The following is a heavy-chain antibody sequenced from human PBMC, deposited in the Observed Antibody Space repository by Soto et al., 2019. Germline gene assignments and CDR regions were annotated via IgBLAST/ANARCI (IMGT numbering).Heavy chain of an antibody. J-gene: IGHJ4*02. Sequence: GGSLRLSCTASGFTFSTYGMHWVRQAPGKGLEWVALTWYDERNKYYADSVKGRFTISRDNSKNTLYLQVNSLRAEDTAVYYCARDFSGSSIDWGYRGQGTLVTVSS. CDR1: GFTFSTYG. CDR3: ARDFSGSSIDWGY. D-gene: IGHD1-26*01. CDR2: TWYDERNK. V-gene: IGHV3-33*01.